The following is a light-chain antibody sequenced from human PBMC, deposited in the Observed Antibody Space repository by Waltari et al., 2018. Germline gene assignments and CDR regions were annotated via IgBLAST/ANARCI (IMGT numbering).Light chain of an antibody. CDR3: AAWDVSLNGLV. Sequence: QSVLTQPPSASGTPGQRVTIPCSGRSSNIGSNSVNWYQHLPGTAPKLLIYSDNRWPSGVPDRFSGSKSGASASLAISGLQSEDEADYYCAAWDVSLNGLVFGGGTKLTVL. J-gene: IGLJ2*01. CDR1: SSNIGSNS. V-gene: IGLV1-44*01. CDR2: SDN.